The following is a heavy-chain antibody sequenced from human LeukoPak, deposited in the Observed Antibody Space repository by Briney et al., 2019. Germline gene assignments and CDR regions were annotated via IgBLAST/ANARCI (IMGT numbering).Heavy chain of an antibody. Sequence: SVKLSCEASGGTFSGYAISWVRRAPGQGLEGMGRIIPIFGKANYAQKFQGRVTITTDESTSTAYMELSSLRSEDTAVYYCARDHLPLAYYDRLDAFDIWGQGTMVTVSS. D-gene: IGHD3-22*01. CDR3: ARDHLPLAYYDRLDAFDI. CDR1: GGTFSGYA. J-gene: IGHJ3*02. CDR2: IIPIFGKA. V-gene: IGHV1-69*05.